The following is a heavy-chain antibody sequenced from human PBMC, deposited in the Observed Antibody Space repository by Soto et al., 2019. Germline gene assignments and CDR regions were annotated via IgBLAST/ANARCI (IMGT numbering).Heavy chain of an antibody. J-gene: IGHJ4*02. CDR2: ISGSGGST. Sequence: EVQLLESGGGLVQPGGSLRLSCEASGFTFSRYAMSWVRQAPGKGLEWVSAISGSGGSTYYADSAQGRFTISRDNSKNTLFLQMNGLRAEDTAVYDCARVRGADFDYWGQGTLVTVSS. CDR1: GFTFSRYA. D-gene: IGHD1-26*01. CDR3: ARVRGADFDY. V-gene: IGHV3-23*01.